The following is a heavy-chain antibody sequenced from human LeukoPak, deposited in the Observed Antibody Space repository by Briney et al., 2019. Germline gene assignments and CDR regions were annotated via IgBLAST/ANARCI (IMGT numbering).Heavy chain of an antibody. Sequence: ASVTVSCKASGYTFTIYGISWVRQAPGQGLEWMGWSSGYNGNTNYAQKLQGRVTMTTDTSTSTAYMELRSLRSDDTAVYYCARGNYCSGGSCYDGAFDYWGQGTLVTVSS. CDR3: ARGNYCSGGSCYDGAFDY. CDR2: SSGYNGNT. D-gene: IGHD2-15*01. V-gene: IGHV1-18*01. J-gene: IGHJ4*02. CDR1: GYTFTIYG.